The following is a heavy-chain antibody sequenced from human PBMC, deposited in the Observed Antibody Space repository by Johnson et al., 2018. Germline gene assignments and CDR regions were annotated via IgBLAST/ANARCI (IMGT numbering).Heavy chain of an antibody. CDR3: ARHGDILTCYQDIYYYGMDV. J-gene: IGHJ6*02. Sequence: QVQLQESGPGLVKPSETXSLTCTVSGGSISSSSYYWGWIRQPPGKGLEWIGSIYYSGSTYYNPSLKSRVPIPLDTSKNQFSLKLSSVTAADTAVYYCARHGDILTCYQDIYYYGMDVWGQGTTVTVSS. CDR1: GGSISSSSYY. CDR2: IYYSGST. V-gene: IGHV4-39*01. D-gene: IGHD3-9*01.